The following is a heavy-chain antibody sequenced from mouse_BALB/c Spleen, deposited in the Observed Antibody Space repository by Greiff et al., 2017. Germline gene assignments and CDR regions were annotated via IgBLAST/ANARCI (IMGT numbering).Heavy chain of an antibody. V-gene: IGHV2-5-1*01. J-gene: IGHJ4*01. D-gene: IGHD2-14*01. CDR3: AKKGPLTYYRYDDYAMDY. CDR2: IWRGGST. CDR1: GFSLTSYG. Sequence: QVHVKQSGPSLVQPSQSLSITCTVSGFSLTSYGVHWVRQSPGKGLEWLGVIWRGGSTDYNAAFMSRLSITKDNSKSQVFFKMNSLQADDTAIYYCAKKGPLTYYRYDDYAMDYWGQGTSVTVSS.